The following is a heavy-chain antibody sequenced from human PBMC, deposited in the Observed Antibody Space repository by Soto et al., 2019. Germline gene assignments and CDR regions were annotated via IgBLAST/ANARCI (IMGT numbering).Heavy chain of an antibody. CDR1: GGSISSYY. CDR3: ARVMGEFSLPVALDFDF. CDR2: IYYSGST. Sequence: SETLSLTCTVSGGSISSYYWSWIRQPPGKGLEWLGYIYYSGSTNYNPSLKSRVTISLDTSENQFSLRLSSVTAADTAFYYCARVMGEFSLPVALDFDFWGPGTLVTVPQ. J-gene: IGHJ4*02. V-gene: IGHV4-59*08. D-gene: IGHD3-16*01.